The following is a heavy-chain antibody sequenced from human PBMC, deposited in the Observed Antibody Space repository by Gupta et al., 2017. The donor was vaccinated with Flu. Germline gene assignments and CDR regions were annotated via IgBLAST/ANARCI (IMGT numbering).Heavy chain of an antibody. V-gene: IGHV4-34*01. D-gene: IGHD2-2*01. CDR3: ARMVPAAKRRLRGYYMDV. CDR2: INHSGST. J-gene: IGHJ6*03. CDR1: GGSFSGYY. Sequence: QVQLQQWGAGLLKPSETLSLTCAVYGGSFSGYYWSWIRQPPGKGLEWIGEINHSGSTNYNTSLKSRVTISVDTSKNQFSLKLSSVTAAETAVYDCARMVPAAKRRLRGYYMDVWGKGTTVTVSS.